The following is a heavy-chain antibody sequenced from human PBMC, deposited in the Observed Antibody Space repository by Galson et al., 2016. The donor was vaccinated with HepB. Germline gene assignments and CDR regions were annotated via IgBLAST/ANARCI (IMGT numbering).Heavy chain of an antibody. CDR3: ARLHWRGFDNSGTKDLFDN. J-gene: IGHJ4*02. D-gene: IGHD3-22*01. V-gene: IGHV2-5*02. Sequence: PALVKPTQTLTLACSFSGFSLITNGVGVGWIRQPPGKALEWLALIFWDGDRHFSPSLQTRLTITKDNPKNQVVLTMTNMDPVDTATYYCARLHWRGFDNSGTKDLFDNWGQGTLVTVSA. CDR2: IFWDGDR. CDR1: GFSLITNGVG.